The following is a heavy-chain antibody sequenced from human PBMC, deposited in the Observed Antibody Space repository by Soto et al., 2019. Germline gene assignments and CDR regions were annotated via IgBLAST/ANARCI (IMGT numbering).Heavy chain of an antibody. CDR3: ARVRYYDSSGPLHYFDY. D-gene: IGHD3-22*01. CDR2: IIPIFGTA. Sequence: QVPLVQSGAEVKKPGSSVKVSCKASGGTFSSYAISWVRQAPGQGLEWMGGIIPIFGTANYAQKFQGRVTITADESTSTAYMELSSLRSEDTAVYYCARVRYYDSSGPLHYFDYWGQGTLVTVSS. J-gene: IGHJ4*02. V-gene: IGHV1-69*01. CDR1: GGTFSSYA.